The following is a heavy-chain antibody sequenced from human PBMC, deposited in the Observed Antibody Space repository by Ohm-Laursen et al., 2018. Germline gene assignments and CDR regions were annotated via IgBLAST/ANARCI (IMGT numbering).Heavy chain of an antibody. Sequence: SLRLSCTATGFIFKNYAVNWVRQTPGKGLEWVSVIRGDDDTTYYIDSVKGRFTISRDNSRDTLYLQMNSLRAEDTAIYYCAKGFSLSCYTGCDCWGQGTLVTVSS. CDR2: IRGDDDTT. V-gene: IGHV3-23*01. D-gene: IGHD2-2*02. J-gene: IGHJ4*02. CDR3: AKGFSLSCYTGCDC. CDR1: GFIFKNYA.